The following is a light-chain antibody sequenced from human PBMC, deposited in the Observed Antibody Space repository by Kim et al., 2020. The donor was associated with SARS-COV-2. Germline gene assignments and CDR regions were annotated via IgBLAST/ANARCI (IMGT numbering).Light chain of an antibody. V-gene: IGLV3-19*01. Sequence: SSELTQDPAVSVALGQTVRITCPGDSLRSYYATWYQQKPGQAPILVIYGKNNRPSGIPDRFSGSSSGNKASLTITGTQAGDEADYYCNSRDSNNNVLFGR. CDR3: NSRDSNNNVL. J-gene: IGLJ2*01. CDR2: GKN. CDR1: SLRSYY.